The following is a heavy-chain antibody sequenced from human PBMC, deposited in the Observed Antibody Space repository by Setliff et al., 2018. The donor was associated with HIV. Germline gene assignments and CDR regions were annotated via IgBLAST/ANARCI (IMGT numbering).Heavy chain of an antibody. CDR2: INHSGST. D-gene: IGHD6-19*01. V-gene: IGHV4-34*01. CDR1: GGSFSGYY. CDR3: TGGLTSGWYTS. Sequence: SETLSLTCAVYGGSFSGYYWSWIRQPPGKGLEWIGEINHSGSTNYNPSLKSRVTISVDRFKNRFSLELTSVTAADTAMYYCTGGLTSGWYTSWGQGTLVTVSS. J-gene: IGHJ5*02.